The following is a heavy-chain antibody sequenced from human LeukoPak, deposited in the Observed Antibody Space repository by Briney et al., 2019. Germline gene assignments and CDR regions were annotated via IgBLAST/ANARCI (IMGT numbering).Heavy chain of an antibody. CDR3: AKSGYYDFWSGYFESRGDYYYYMDV. CDR2: ISNTGRTT. V-gene: IGHV3-48*03. CDR1: GLSFSAYN. Sequence: GGSLRLSCAVSGLSFSAYNMHWVRQAPGKGLEWVSYISNTGRTTYYADSVRGRFIISRDNTESSLYLQMDSLRAEDTAVYYCAKSGYYDFWSGYFESRGDYYYYMDVWGKGTTVTVSS. D-gene: IGHD3-3*01. J-gene: IGHJ6*03.